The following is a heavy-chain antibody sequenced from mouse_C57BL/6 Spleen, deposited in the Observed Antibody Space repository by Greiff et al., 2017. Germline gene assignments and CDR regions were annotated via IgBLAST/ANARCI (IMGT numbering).Heavy chain of an antibody. CDR1: GFTFSSYG. CDR2: ISSGGSYT. V-gene: IGHV5-6*01. CDR3: ARGGNGSYPQFAY. Sequence: EVHLVEPGGDLVKPGGSLKLSCAASGFTFSSYGMSWVRQTPDKRLEWVATISSGGSYTYYPDSVKGRFTISIDNAKNTLYLQISSLKSEDTAMYYCARGGNGSYPQFAYWGQGTLITVSA. D-gene: IGHD1-1*02. J-gene: IGHJ3*01.